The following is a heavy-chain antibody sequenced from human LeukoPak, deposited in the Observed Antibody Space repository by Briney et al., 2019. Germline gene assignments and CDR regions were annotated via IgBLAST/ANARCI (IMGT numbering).Heavy chain of an antibody. Sequence: QPGGSLRLSYATSGFTFSNSWMHWVRRAPGKGLVWVSRINKDGTTITYAESVRGRFTISRDNAKNTLYLQMNSLRVEDTAVYYCLTTVNGDNSGWGQGTLVTVSS. V-gene: IGHV3-74*01. CDR2: INKDGTTI. CDR3: LTTVNGDNSG. J-gene: IGHJ4*02. D-gene: IGHD4-11*01. CDR1: GFTFSNSW.